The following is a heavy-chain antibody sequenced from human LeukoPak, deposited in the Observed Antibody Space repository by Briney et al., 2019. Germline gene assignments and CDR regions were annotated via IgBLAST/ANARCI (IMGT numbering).Heavy chain of an antibody. D-gene: IGHD6-19*01. J-gene: IGHJ6*02. Sequence: SETLSLTCTVSGGSISRGSYFWSWIRQPPGKGLEWIGYIYYSGSTNYNPSLKSRVTISVDTSKNQFSLKLSSVTAADTAVYYCARHGGVSSGWYNYYYYGVDVWGQGTTVTVSS. V-gene: IGHV4-61*01. CDR1: GGSISRGSYF. CDR3: ARHGGVSSGWYNYYYYGVDV. CDR2: IYYSGST.